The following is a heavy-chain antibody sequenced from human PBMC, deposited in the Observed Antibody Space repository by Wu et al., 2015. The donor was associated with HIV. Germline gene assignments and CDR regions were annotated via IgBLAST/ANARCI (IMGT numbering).Heavy chain of an antibody. D-gene: IGHD1-26*01. CDR1: YTFTGYY. CDR3: ARALEWELLRSAFDI. V-gene: IGHV1-2*02. CDR2: INPNSGGT. Sequence: YTFTGYYMHWVRQAPGQGLEWMGWINPNSGGTNYAQKFQGRVTMTRDTSISTAYMELSRLRSDDTAVYYCARALEWELLRSAFDIWGQGTMVTVSS. J-gene: IGHJ3*02.